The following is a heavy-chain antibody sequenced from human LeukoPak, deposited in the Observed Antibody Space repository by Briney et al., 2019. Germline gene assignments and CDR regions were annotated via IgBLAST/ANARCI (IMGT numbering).Heavy chain of an antibody. CDR2: ITPNSGDT. Sequence: ASVKVSCKASGYTFVDHYINWVRQVPGQGLEWMGGITPNSGDTRYAQNFQGRVTVTRDTSISTAYMELSRLRSDDTAMYYCARDESSGWRAFDHWGQGTLVTVSS. J-gene: IGHJ4*02. CDR3: ARDESSGWRAFDH. D-gene: IGHD6-19*01. V-gene: IGHV1-2*02. CDR1: GYTFVDHY.